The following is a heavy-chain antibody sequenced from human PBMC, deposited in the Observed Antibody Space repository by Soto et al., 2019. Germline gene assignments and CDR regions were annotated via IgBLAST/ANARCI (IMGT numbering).Heavy chain of an antibody. CDR2: IFPGDSDT. D-gene: IGHD6-13*01. Sequence: GEFLKISCKGSGYNFANYWIGWVRQMPGKGLEWMGMIFPGDSDTKNSPSLQGQITMSVDKSDSSAYLQWRSLKASDTAMYYCAAGYTTGPDAFDIWGQGTMVTVSS. CDR3: AAGYTTGPDAFDI. J-gene: IGHJ3*02. V-gene: IGHV5-51*01. CDR1: GYNFANYW.